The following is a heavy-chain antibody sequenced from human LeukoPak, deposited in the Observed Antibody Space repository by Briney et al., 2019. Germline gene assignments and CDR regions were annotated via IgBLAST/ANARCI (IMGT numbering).Heavy chain of an antibody. CDR1: GFTFSSYW. D-gene: IGHD1-14*01. Sequence: GGSLRLSCAASGFTFSSYWMSWVRQAPGKGLEWVANIKQDGSEKYYVDSVKGRFTISRDNAKNSLYLQINSLRAEDTAVYHCARAGIEYYYMDVWGKGTTVTVSS. CDR3: ARAGIEYYYMDV. V-gene: IGHV3-7*01. J-gene: IGHJ6*03. CDR2: IKQDGSEK.